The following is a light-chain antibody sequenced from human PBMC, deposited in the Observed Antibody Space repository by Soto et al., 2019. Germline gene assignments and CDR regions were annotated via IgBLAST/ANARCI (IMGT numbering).Light chain of an antibody. Sequence: QSALTQPASVSGSPGQSITISCTGTSSDVGSYNLVSWYQRHPDKDPKLMIYEVSKRPSGVSDRFSGSKSGNTASLTISGLQAEDEADYSCCSYASTSTLLFGGGTKVTVL. V-gene: IGLV2-23*02. CDR3: CSYASTSTLL. CDR2: EVS. CDR1: SSDVGSYNL. J-gene: IGLJ3*02.